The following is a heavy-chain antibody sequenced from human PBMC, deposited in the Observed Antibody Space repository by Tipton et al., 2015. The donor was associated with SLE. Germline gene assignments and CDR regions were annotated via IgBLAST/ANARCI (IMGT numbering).Heavy chain of an antibody. CDR1: IGSLSSYY. V-gene: IGHV4-4*08. D-gene: IGHD3-10*01. CDR3: ARRSPGNWYFDL. J-gene: IGHJ2*01. Sequence: TLSLTCTVSIGSLSSYYWSWVRQPPGKGLEWMGYMSFYLSGKPKYNPSLKSRVPISIDTSKNKLSLKLNSVTATDTAVYYCARRSPGNWYFDLWGRGTLVTVSS. CDR2: MSFYLSGKP.